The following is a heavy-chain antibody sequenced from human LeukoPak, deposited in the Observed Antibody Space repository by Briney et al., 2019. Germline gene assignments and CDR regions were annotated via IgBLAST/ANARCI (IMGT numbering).Heavy chain of an antibody. Sequence: GGSLRLSCAASGFTFSNHRMHWVRQAPGRGLEWVAFIRYDGTDKYYADSVKGRFNISRDNSENTVSLQLNSLRAEDTAVYYCGKGLAYTYPYSGNMDVWGKGTTVTISS. CDR3: GKGLAYTYPYSGNMDV. J-gene: IGHJ6*03. CDR1: GFTFSNHR. D-gene: IGHD5-18*01. CDR2: IRYDGTDK. V-gene: IGHV3-30*02.